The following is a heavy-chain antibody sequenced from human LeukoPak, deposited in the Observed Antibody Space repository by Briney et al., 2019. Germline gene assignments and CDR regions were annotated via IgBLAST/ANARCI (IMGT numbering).Heavy chain of an antibody. CDR1: GFTFSSYA. CDR2: ISNNGDRT. CDR3: ARSRGSQNSGWYGDY. Sequence: GGSLRLSCAASGFTFSSYAMHWVRQAPGKGLEYVASISNNGDRTNYANPVKGRFTISRDNSKNTLYLQMGSLRAEDMAVYYCARSRGSQNSGWYGDYWGQGAQVTVSS. J-gene: IGHJ4*02. V-gene: IGHV3-64*01. D-gene: IGHD6-19*01.